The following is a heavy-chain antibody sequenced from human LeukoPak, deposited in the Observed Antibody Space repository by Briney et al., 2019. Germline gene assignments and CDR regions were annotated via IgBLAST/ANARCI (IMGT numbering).Heavy chain of an antibody. D-gene: IGHD2-8*01. CDR3: AKDRCSNGVGCYYYYMDV. V-gene: IGHV3-30*02. CDR2: IQYDGSNE. Sequence: GGSLRLSCAASGFTFSSYGMHWVRQAPGKGLEWVAYIQYDGSNEQYADSVKGRFSISRDSSKNILYLQMNSLRAEDTAVYYCAKDRCSNGVGCYYYYMDVWGKGTTVTISS. J-gene: IGHJ6*03. CDR1: GFTFSSYG.